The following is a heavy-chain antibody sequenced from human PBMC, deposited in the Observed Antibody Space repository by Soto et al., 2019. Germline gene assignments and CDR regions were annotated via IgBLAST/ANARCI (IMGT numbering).Heavy chain of an antibody. CDR1: GFTASDHY. V-gene: IGHV3-72*01. CDR3: IRGLDSNYEA. CDR2: ARSKANSCST. Sequence: LRLSCVASGFTASDHYIDWVRQAPGKGLEWFGRARSKANSCSTEYAASVKGRFTISRDNSKNSLYLQMNSLRTDDTAVHYCIRGLDSNYEAWGQGTLVTVSS. J-gene: IGHJ5*02. D-gene: IGHD4-4*01.